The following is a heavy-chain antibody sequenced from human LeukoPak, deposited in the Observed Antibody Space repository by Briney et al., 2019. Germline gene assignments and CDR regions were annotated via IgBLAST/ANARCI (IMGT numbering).Heavy chain of an antibody. CDR3: ATGRHHSDY. CDR1: GLTFSDYY. D-gene: IGHD1-14*01. CDR2: ISVSGVTI. Sequence: GGSLRLSCVASGLTFSDYYMSWIRQAPGKGLEWVSYISVSGVTIYSADSVKGRFTISRDNAKNSLYLLMGSLRAEDTAMYYCATGRHHSDYWGQGTLVTVSS. V-gene: IGHV3-11*01. J-gene: IGHJ4*02.